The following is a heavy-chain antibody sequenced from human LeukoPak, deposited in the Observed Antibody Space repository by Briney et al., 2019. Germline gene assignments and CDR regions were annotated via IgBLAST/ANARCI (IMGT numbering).Heavy chain of an antibody. V-gene: IGHV4-38-2*01. CDR3: ARHAIGGNSVFDY. CDR2: IYHSGST. CDR1: GYSINSGYY. D-gene: IGHD4-23*01. J-gene: IGHJ4*02. Sequence: PSETLSLTCAVSGYSINSGYYGGWIRQSPGKGLEWIGSIYHSGSTYYNPSLKSRVTTSVDTSKKQFSLKLTSVTAADTAVYYCARHAIGGNSVFDYWGQGTLVTVSS.